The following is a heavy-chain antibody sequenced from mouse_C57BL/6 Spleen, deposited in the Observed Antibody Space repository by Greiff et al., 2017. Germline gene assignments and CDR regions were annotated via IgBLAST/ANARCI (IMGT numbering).Heavy chain of an antibody. V-gene: IGHV1-22*01. CDR1: GYTFTDYN. D-gene: IGHD2-3*01. J-gene: IGHJ4*01. Sequence: VQLQQSGPELVKPGASVKMSCKASGYTFTDYNMHWVKQRHGKSLEWIGYINPNNGGTSSNQKFKGQATLTVNKSSSTAYMELRSLTSEDSAVYYCARDGYPPMGYWGQGTSVTVSS. CDR3: ARDGYPPMGY. CDR2: INPNNGGT.